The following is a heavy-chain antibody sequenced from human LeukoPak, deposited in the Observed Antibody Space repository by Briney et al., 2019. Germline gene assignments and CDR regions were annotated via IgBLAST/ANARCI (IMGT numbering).Heavy chain of an antibody. D-gene: IGHD5-12*01. CDR1: GYTFTGYF. J-gene: IGHJ4*02. Sequence: ASVKVSCKASGYTFTGYFIHWVRRAPGQGLEWMGWINPNSGDTNYAQKFQGRVTMTRDTSVNTAYMDLISLRSDDTAVYHCARAYTGFEAFDYWGQGVPVTVSS. V-gene: IGHV1-2*02. CDR3: ARAYTGFEAFDY. CDR2: INPNSGDT.